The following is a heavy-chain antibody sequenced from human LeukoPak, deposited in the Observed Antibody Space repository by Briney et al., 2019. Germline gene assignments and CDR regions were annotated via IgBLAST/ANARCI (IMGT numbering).Heavy chain of an antibody. CDR2: IYYSGST. Sequence: SETLSLTCTVSGGSISSSSYYWGWIRQPPGKGLEWIGSIYYSGSTYYNPSLKSRVTISVDTSKNQFSLKLSSVTAADTAVYYCAISSGWDTDYWGQGTLATVSS. D-gene: IGHD6-19*01. CDR3: AISSGWDTDY. CDR1: GGSISSSSYY. V-gene: IGHV4-39*01. J-gene: IGHJ4*02.